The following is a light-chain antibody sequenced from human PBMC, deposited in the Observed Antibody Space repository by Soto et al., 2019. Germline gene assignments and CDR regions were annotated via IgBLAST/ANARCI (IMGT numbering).Light chain of an antibody. J-gene: IGLJ2*01. CDR1: NVGRRG. Sequence: SYELTQPPSESVAPGQAAKISCAGNNVGRRGVHWYQQRPGQAPVLVVYDDSDRPSGIPERFSGSKFANTATLTISRVEAGDEADYYCQIWDFTDQVAFGGGIKLTVL. V-gene: IGLV3-21*02. CDR3: QIWDFTDQVA. CDR2: DDS.